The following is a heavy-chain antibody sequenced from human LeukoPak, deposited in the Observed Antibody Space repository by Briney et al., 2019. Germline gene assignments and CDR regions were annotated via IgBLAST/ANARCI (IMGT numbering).Heavy chain of an antibody. D-gene: IGHD4-23*01. J-gene: IGHJ4*02. CDR3: ARVVTVVTNQRDFDY. CDR2: ISSSGSTI. CDR1: GFTFSSYE. Sequence: RGSLRLSCAASGFTFSSYEMNWVRQAPGKGLEWVSYISSSGSTIYYADSVKGRFTISRDNAKNSLYLQMNSLRAEDTAVYYCARVVTVVTNQRDFDYWGQGTLVTVSS. V-gene: IGHV3-48*03.